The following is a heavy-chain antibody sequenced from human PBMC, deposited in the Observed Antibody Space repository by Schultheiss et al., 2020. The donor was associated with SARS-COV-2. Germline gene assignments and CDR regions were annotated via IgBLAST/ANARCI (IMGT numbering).Heavy chain of an antibody. J-gene: IGHJ6*02. D-gene: IGHD3-3*01. CDR2: IYWDDDK. Sequence: SGPTLVKPTQTLTLTCTFSGFSLSTSGVGVGWIRQPPGKALEWLALIYWDDDKRYSPSLKSRLTITKDTSKNQVVLTMTNMDPVDTATYYCAHTRKSTIFGVVIRPPRVGMDVWGQGTTVTVSS. CDR3: AHTRKSTIFGVVIRPPRVGMDV. CDR1: GFSLSTSGVG. V-gene: IGHV2-5*02.